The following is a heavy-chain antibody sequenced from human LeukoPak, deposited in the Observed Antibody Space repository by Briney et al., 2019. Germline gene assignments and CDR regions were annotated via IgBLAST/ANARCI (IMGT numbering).Heavy chain of an antibody. V-gene: IGHV4-38-2*02. CDR3: ARDAYYDSSGSGS. CDR1: GYSISSGYY. D-gene: IGHD3-22*01. CDR2: IYHSGST. J-gene: IGHJ5*02. Sequence: SETLSLTCTVSGYSISSGYYWGWIRPPPGKGLEWIGSIYHSGSTYYNPSLKSRVTISVDTSKNQFSLKLSSVTAADTAVYYCARDAYYDSSGSGSWGQGTLVTVSS.